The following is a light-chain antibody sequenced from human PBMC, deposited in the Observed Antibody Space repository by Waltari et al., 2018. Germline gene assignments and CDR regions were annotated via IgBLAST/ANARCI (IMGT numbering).Light chain of an antibody. J-gene: IGKJ4*01. CDR3: LQHNSYPLT. Sequence: DIQMTQSPSSLSASVGDTVTITCRASQGIGNYLNWFQQKPGIAPKLLIYAATTLQSGVSSRFSRSVSGTEFTLTINSLQPEDFATNYFLQHNSYPLTFGGGTKVEIK. V-gene: IGKV1-17*01. CDR2: AAT. CDR1: QGIGNY.